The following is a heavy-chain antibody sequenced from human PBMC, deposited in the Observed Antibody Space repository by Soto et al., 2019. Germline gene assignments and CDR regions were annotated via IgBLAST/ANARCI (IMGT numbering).Heavy chain of an antibody. J-gene: IGHJ6*02. D-gene: IGHD2-21*02. CDR1: GGSISSEYYH. V-gene: IGHV4-30-4*08. CDR3: AREDDGGDRDYYGLDV. CDR2: IHYTGSI. Sequence: QVQLQQSGPGLVEPSQTLSLTCIVSGGSISSEYYHWTWIRQSPWKGLEWIGYIHYTGSIMYNPSFKSRLTMAVDTSKNQFSLQLTSVTAADTAVYFCAREDDGGDRDYYGLDVWGQGTTVTVSS.